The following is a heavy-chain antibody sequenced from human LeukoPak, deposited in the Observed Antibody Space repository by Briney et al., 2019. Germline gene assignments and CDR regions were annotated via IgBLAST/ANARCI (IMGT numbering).Heavy chain of an antibody. D-gene: IGHD6-13*01. Sequence: ASVKVSCKASGYTFTSYGISWVRQAPGQGLEWMGRISAYSGNTNYAQKLQGRVTMTTDTSTSTAYMELRSLRSDDTAVYYCARVPLDVGVARSWSAFDYWGQGTLVTVSS. CDR1: GYTFTSYG. CDR3: ARVPLDVGVARSWSAFDY. J-gene: IGHJ4*02. CDR2: ISAYSGNT. V-gene: IGHV1-18*01.